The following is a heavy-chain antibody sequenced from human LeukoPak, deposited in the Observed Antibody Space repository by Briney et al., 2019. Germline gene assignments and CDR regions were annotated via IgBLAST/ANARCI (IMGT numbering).Heavy chain of an antibody. CDR2: ISYDGSNK. D-gene: IGHD6-19*01. Sequence: GRSLRLSCAASGFTFSSYAMHWVRQAPGKGLEWVAVISYDGSNKYYADSVKGRFTISRDNSKNTLYLQMNSLGAEDTAVYYCARRLGAVAGSFDYWGQGTLVTVSS. J-gene: IGHJ4*02. CDR1: GFTFSSYA. V-gene: IGHV3-30*04. CDR3: ARRLGAVAGSFDY.